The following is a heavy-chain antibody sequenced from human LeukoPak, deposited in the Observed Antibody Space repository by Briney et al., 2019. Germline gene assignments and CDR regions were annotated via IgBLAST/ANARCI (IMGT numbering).Heavy chain of an antibody. D-gene: IGHD6-13*01. CDR1: GFTFSSYA. CDR3: AIPGIAAAGETYLDY. J-gene: IGHJ4*02. CDR2: ISYDESNK. V-gene: IGHV3-30*04. Sequence: GGSLRLSCAASGFTFSSYAMHWVRQAPGKGLEWVAVISYDESNKYYADSVKGRFTISRDNSKNTLYLQVDSPRAEDTAVYYYAIPGIAAAGETYLDYWGQGTLVTVSS.